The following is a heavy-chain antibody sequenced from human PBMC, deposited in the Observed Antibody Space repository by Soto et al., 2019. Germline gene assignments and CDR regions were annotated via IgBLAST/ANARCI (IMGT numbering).Heavy chain of an antibody. CDR3: ARRGVLLPAVQTNYYYYSAKDV. Sequence: QVQLVQSGAEVKNRGSSLKVSCKASGDTFSGHAISWVRQAPGQGLEWMGGIIAMFRTANDAQKFQGRVTITADESTSTAYMELSSLRSEDTAMYYCARRGVLLPAVQTNYYYYSAKDVWGQGTPVNVSS. CDR1: GDTFSGHA. V-gene: IGHV1-69*12. CDR2: IIAMFRTA. D-gene: IGHD2-2*01. J-gene: IGHJ6*02.